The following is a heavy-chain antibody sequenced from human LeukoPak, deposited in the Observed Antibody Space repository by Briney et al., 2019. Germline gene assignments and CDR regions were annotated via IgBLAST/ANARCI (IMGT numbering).Heavy chain of an antibody. CDR1: GGSINSSSYY. Sequence: SETLSLTCTVSGGSINSSSYYWGWIRQPPGKGLEWIGSIYYSGSTYYNPSLKSRVTISVDTSKNQFSLKLSSVTAADTAVYYCASHDYVDYWGQGTLVTVSS. V-gene: IGHV4-39*01. J-gene: IGHJ4*02. CDR2: IYYSGST. CDR3: ASHDYVDY.